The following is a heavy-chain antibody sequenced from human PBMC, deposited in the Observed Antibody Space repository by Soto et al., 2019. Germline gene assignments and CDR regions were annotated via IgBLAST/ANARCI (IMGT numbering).Heavy chain of an antibody. CDR3: ARDPGLGSSYPPLDY. Sequence: ASVKVSCKASGYTFTSYGISWVRQAPGQGLEWMGWISPYNVKTEDSPKFQGRVTMTTDISMSTAYMEVSSLTSEDSAIYYCARDPGLGSSYPPLDYWGQGSLVTVS. V-gene: IGHV1-18*04. CDR2: ISPYNVKT. CDR1: GYTFTSYG. J-gene: IGHJ4*01. D-gene: IGHD3-10*01.